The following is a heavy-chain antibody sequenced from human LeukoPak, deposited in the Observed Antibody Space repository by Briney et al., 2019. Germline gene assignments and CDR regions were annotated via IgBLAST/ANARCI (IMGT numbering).Heavy chain of an antibody. CDR2: IYYSGST. J-gene: IGHJ4*02. D-gene: IGHD3-22*01. CDR1: GGSISSSSYY. Sequence: PSETLSLTRTVSGGSISSSSYYWGWIRQPPGKGLEWIGSIYYSGSTYYNPSLKSRVTISVDTSKNQFSLKLSSVTAADTAVYYCASENNYYDSSGYYLNFDYWGQGTLVTVSS. V-gene: IGHV4-39*01. CDR3: ASENNYYDSSGYYLNFDY.